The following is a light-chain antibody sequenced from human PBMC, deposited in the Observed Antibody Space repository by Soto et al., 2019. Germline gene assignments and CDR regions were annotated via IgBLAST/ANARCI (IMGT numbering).Light chain of an antibody. CDR3: QEADNWPLT. Sequence: EIVLTQSPATLSLSPGERATLSCRASHSVNSYLAWYQQKPGQAPRLIIYDVSNRAPGIPTKFSGSGSGTSLPPTITQLKPENFGVYYQQEADNWPLTFGAGTKVEIK. V-gene: IGKV3-11*01. CDR2: DVS. J-gene: IGKJ4*01. CDR1: HSVNSY.